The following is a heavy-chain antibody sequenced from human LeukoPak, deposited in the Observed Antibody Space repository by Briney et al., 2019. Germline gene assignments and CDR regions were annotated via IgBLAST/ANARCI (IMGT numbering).Heavy chain of an antibody. CDR3: ARGRRYYDSSGYTNFDY. V-gene: IGHV4-34*01. J-gene: IGHJ4*02. CDR2: INHSGST. D-gene: IGHD3-22*01. CDR1: GGSFSGYY. Sequence: PSETLSLTCAVYGGSFSGYYWSWIRQLPGKGLEWIGEINHSGSTNYNPSLKSRVTISVDTSKNQFSLKLSSVTAADTAVYYCARGRRYYDSSGYTNFDYWGQGTLVTVSS.